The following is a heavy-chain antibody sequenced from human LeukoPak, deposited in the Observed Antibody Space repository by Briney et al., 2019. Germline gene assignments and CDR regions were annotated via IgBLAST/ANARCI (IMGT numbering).Heavy chain of an antibody. V-gene: IGHV3-7*01. CDR1: GFTFSSYW. Sequence: GGSLRLSCAASGFTFSSYWMSWVRQAPGKGLEWGANIKQDGSEKYYVDSVKGRFTISRDNAKNSLYLQMNSLRAEDTAVYYCPRDRALAAAGTNYFDYWGQGTLVTVSS. D-gene: IGHD6-13*01. J-gene: IGHJ4*02. CDR2: IKQDGSEK. CDR3: PRDRALAAAGTNYFDY.